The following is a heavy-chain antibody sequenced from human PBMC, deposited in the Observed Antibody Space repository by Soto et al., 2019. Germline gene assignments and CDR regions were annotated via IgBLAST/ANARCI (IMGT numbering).Heavy chain of an antibody. CDR3: ARSPAAIGEYYYYYYMDV. CDR1: GGSISSSSYY. CDR2: IYYSGST. D-gene: IGHD2-2*02. Sequence: PSETLSLTCTVSGGSISSSSYYWGWIRQPPGKGLEWIGSIYYSGSTYYNPSLKSRVTISVDTSKNQFSLKLSSVTAADTAVYYCARSPAAIGEYYYYYYMDVWGKGTTVTAP. V-gene: IGHV4-39*01. J-gene: IGHJ6*03.